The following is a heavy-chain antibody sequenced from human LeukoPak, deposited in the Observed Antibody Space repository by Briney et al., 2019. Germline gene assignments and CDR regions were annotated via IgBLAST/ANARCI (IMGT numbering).Heavy chain of an antibody. V-gene: IGHV3-23*01. CDR3: AKDTSAWWYHRAYMDV. CDR1: GFTFSNYA. J-gene: IGHJ6*03. D-gene: IGHD2-15*01. Sequence: GGSLRLSCAASGFTFSNYAMSWVRQAPGRGLEWVSAISGRGDKTYHADSVKGRFTIPRDNSRNTLSLQVNSLRAEDTAVYYCAKDTSAWWYHRAYMDVWGKGTTVTVSS. CDR2: ISGRGDKT.